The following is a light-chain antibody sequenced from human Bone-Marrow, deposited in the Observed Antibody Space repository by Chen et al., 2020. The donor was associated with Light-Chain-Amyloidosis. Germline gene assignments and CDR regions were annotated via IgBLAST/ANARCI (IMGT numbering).Light chain of an antibody. CDR2: RDT. V-gene: IGLV3-25*03. Sequence: SYELTQPPSVSVPPGQTARHTCSGDDLPTKYAYWYQQKPGQAPVLVIHRDTERPSGISERFSGSSSGTTATLTISGVQAEDEADYHCQSADSSGTYEVIFGGGTKLTVL. CDR3: QSADSSGTYEVI. J-gene: IGLJ2*01. CDR1: DLPTKY.